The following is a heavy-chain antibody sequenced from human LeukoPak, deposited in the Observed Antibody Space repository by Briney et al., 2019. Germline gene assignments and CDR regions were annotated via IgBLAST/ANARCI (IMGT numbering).Heavy chain of an antibody. Sequence: TGGSLRLSCAASGFTFSDYWMSWVRQAPGKGLEWVADINQDGSEEYYVDSMRGRFTISRDNAENSLYLQLNSLRAEDTAVYYCARGYYDFWSGYDAFDIWGQGTMVIVSS. CDR3: ARGYYDFWSGYDAFDI. D-gene: IGHD3-3*01. J-gene: IGHJ3*02. V-gene: IGHV3-7*01. CDR2: INQDGSEE. CDR1: GFTFSDYW.